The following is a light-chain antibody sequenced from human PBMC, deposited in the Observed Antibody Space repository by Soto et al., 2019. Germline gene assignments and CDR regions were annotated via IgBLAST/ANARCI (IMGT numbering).Light chain of an antibody. Sequence: EIVMTQSPATLSVSPGERATLSCRASHIVSSNLAWYQQKPGQAPRLLIYGASTRATGIPARFSGSGSGTEFTLTISSLQSEDFAVYYCQQYNKWPRTFGQGTKLEIK. CDR3: QQYNKWPRT. J-gene: IGKJ2*01. CDR1: HIVSSN. V-gene: IGKV3-15*01. CDR2: GAS.